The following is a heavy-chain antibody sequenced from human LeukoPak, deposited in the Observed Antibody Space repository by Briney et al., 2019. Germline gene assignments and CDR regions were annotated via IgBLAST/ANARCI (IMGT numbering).Heavy chain of an antibody. J-gene: IGHJ3*02. CDR2: IYYSGST. CDR3: ARHVTTVYYYDSSGYHDAFDI. D-gene: IGHD3-22*01. CDR1: GGSISSYY. V-gene: IGHV4-59*08. Sequence: PSETLSLTCTVSGGSISSYYWSWIRQPPGKGLEWIGYIYYSGSTNYNPSLKSRVTISVDTSKHQFSLKLSSVTAADTAVYYCARHVTTVYYYDSSGYHDAFDIWGQGTMVTVSS.